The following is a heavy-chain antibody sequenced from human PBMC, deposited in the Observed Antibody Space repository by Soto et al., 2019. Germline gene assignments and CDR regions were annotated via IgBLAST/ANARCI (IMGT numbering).Heavy chain of an antibody. CDR3: ASSLRFLEWLPPMDV. D-gene: IGHD3-3*01. Sequence: SETLSLTCAVYGGSFSGYYWSWIRQPPGEGLEWIGEINHSGSTNYNPSLKSRVTISVDTSKNQFSLKLSSVTAADTAVYYCASSLRFLEWLPPMDVWGKGTTVTVSS. CDR2: INHSGST. J-gene: IGHJ6*03. V-gene: IGHV4-34*01. CDR1: GGSFSGYY.